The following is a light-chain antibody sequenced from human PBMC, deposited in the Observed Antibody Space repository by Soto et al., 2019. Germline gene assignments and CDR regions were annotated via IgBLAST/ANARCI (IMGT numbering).Light chain of an antibody. CDR3: QAWDINTMV. CDR1: KLGDKY. J-gene: IGLJ2*01. V-gene: IGLV3-1*01. Sequence: SYELTQPPSVSVSPGQTASITCSGDKLGDKYASWYQQKQGQSPVVVIYQDIRRPSGIPERFSGSSSGNTATLTISGTQSMDEADYYCQAWDINTMVFGGGTKLTVL. CDR2: QDI.